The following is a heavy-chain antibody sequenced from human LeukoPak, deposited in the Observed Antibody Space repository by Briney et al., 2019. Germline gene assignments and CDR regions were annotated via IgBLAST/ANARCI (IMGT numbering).Heavy chain of an antibody. Sequence: SETLSLTCAVYGRSFSKYYWSWVRQPPGKGLEWIGEINHSGGTNYNPSLKSRVTISVDTSKNQFSLKLSSVTAADTAVYYCARVRYSYGYDYWGQGTLVTVSS. CDR1: GRSFSKYY. D-gene: IGHD5-18*01. CDR2: INHSGGT. CDR3: ARVRYSYGYDY. J-gene: IGHJ4*02. V-gene: IGHV4-34*01.